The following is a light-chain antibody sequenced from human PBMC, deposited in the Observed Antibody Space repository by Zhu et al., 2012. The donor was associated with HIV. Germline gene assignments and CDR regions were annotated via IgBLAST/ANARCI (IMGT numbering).Light chain of an antibody. CDR1: QSVSRNY. CDR3: QQRINWPLT. J-gene: IGKJ4*01. V-gene: IGKV3D-20*02. CDR2: GAS. Sequence: EIVLTQSPGTLSLSPGERATLSCRASQSVSRNYLAWYRQKPGQAPRLLIYGASSRAPGIPDRFSGGGSGTDFTLTISSLEPEDFALYYCQQRINWPLTFGGGTKVEIK.